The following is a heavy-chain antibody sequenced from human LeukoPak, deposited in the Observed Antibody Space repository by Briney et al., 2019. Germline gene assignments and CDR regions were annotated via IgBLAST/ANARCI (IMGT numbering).Heavy chain of an antibody. CDR2: IKQDGSEK. Sequence: GGSLRLSCAASGFTFSSYTMNWVRQAPGKGLEWVANIKQDGSEKYYVDSVKGRFTISRDNAKNSLYLQMNSLRAEDTAVYYCARLGGYGYFDYWGQGTLVTVSS. V-gene: IGHV3-7*01. D-gene: IGHD5-12*01. J-gene: IGHJ4*02. CDR3: ARLGGYGYFDY. CDR1: GFTFSSYT.